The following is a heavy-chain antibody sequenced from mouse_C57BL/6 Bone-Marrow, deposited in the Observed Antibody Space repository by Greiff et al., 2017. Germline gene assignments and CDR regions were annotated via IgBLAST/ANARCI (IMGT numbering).Heavy chain of an antibody. CDR1: GFNIKDDY. Sequence: EVQLQQSGAELVRPGASVKLSCTASGFNIKDDYMHWVKQRPEQGLEWIGWIDPENGDTEYASKFQGKATITADTSSNTAYLHHSSLTSEDTAVYYCTTSPYFAMDYWGQGTSVTVSS. CDR2: IDPENGDT. CDR3: TTSPYFAMDY. J-gene: IGHJ4*01. V-gene: IGHV14-4*01.